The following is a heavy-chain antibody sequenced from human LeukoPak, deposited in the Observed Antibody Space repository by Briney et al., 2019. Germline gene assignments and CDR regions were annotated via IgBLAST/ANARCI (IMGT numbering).Heavy chain of an antibody. CDR1: GYSISSGYY. D-gene: IGHD6-13*01. J-gene: IGHJ6*03. CDR3: ARGLSHGSWYATRYYYYYYMDV. CDR2: IYHSGST. V-gene: IGHV4-38-2*02. Sequence: SETLSLTCTVSGYSISSGYYWGWIRQPPGKGLEWIGSIYHSGSTYYNPSLKSRVTISVDTSKNQFSLKLSSVTAADTAVYYCARGLSHGSWYATRYYYYYYMDVWGKGTTVTVSS.